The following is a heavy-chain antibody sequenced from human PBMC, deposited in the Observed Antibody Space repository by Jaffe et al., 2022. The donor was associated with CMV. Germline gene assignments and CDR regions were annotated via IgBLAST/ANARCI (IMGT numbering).Heavy chain of an antibody. J-gene: IGHJ5*02. CDR2: IYYSGST. V-gene: IGHV4-39*01. CDR1: GGSISSSSYY. Sequence: QLQLQESGPGLVKPSETLSLTCTVSGGSISSSSYYWGWIRQPPGKGLEWIGSIYYSGSTYYNPSLKSRVTISVDTSKNQFSLKLSSVTAADTAVYYCARHFPVLLWSGPPHGDWFDPWGQGTLVTVSS. CDR3: ARHFPVLLWSGPPHGDWFDP. D-gene: IGHD3-3*01.